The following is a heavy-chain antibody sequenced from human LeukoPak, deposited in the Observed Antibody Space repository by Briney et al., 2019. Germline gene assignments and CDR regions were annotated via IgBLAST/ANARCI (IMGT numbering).Heavy chain of an antibody. CDR2: INHSGST. J-gene: IGHJ2*01. CDR3: ARGATTVTTDGVVQGYRYFDL. V-gene: IGHV4-34*01. Sequence: SETLSLTCAVYGGSFSGYYWSWIRQPPGKGLEWIGEINHSGSTNYNPSLKSRVTISVDTSKNQFSLKLSSVTAADTAVYYCARGATTVTTDGVVQGYRYFDLWGRGTLVTVSS. CDR1: GGSFSGYY. D-gene: IGHD4-17*01.